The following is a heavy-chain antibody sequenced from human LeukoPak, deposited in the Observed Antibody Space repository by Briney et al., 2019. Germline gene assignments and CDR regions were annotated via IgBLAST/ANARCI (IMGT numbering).Heavy chain of an antibody. D-gene: IGHD3-16*01. Sequence: GGSLRLSCAASGFTFSSYAMSWVRQAPGKGLEWVSAISGSGGSTYYADSVKGRFTISKDNAKSSLYLQMNSLRAEDTAVYYCARDVGGLWSHWGQGTLVTVSS. V-gene: IGHV3-23*01. J-gene: IGHJ4*02. CDR3: ARDVGGLWSH. CDR1: GFTFSSYA. CDR2: ISGSGGST.